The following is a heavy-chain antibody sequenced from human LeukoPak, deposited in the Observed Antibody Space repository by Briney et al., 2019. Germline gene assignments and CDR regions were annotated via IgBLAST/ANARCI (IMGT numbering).Heavy chain of an antibody. D-gene: IGHD3-10*01. J-gene: IGHJ4*02. CDR1: GYTFTGYY. Sequence: GASVKVSCKASGYTFTGYYMHWVRQAPGQGLEWMGWINPNSGGTNYAQKFQGWVTMTRDTSISTAYMELSRLRSDDTAVYYCARAGRWFGEFRNLFDYWGQGTLVTVSS. V-gene: IGHV1-2*04. CDR2: INPNSGGT. CDR3: ARAGRWFGEFRNLFDY.